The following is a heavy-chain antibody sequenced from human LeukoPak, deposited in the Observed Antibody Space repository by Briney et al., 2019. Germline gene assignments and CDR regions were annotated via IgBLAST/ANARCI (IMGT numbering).Heavy chain of an antibody. CDR1: GYTFTGFY. CDR3: ARVQQLDY. J-gene: IGHJ4*02. CDR2: INPNSGGT. V-gene: IGHV1-2*02. Sequence: ASVKVSCKASGYTFTGFYIHWVRQAPGQGLEWMGWINPNSGGTHYAQKFQGRVTMTRDTSISTSYMVLSSLRSDDTAVYYCARVQQLDYWGQGTLVTVSS. D-gene: IGHD6-13*01.